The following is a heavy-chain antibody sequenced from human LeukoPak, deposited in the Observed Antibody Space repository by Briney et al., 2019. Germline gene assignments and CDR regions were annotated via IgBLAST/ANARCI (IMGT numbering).Heavy chain of an antibody. CDR2: ISGSGGST. V-gene: IGHV3-23*01. D-gene: IGHD3-22*01. CDR1: GFTVSSNY. Sequence: GGSLRLSCAASGFTVSSNYMSWVRQAPGKGLEWVSAISGSGGSTYYADSVKGRFTISRDNSKNTLYLQMNSLRAEDTAVYYCAKDPYHITMIVVVMNYFDYWGQGTLVTVSS. CDR3: AKDPYHITMIVVVMNYFDY. J-gene: IGHJ4*02.